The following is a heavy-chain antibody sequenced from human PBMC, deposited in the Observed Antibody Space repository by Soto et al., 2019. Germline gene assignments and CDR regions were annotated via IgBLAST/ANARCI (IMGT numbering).Heavy chain of an antibody. CDR2: IKQDGSEK. J-gene: IGHJ5*02. V-gene: IGHV3-7*05. Sequence: GGSLRLSCAASGFTFSSYWMSWVRQAPGKGLEWVANIKQDGSEKYYVDSVKGRFTISRDNAKNSLYLQMNSLRAEDTAVYYCARGSEEHDYGLFDPWGQGTLVTVSS. CDR1: GFTFSSYW. CDR3: ARGSEEHDYGLFDP. D-gene: IGHD4-17*01.